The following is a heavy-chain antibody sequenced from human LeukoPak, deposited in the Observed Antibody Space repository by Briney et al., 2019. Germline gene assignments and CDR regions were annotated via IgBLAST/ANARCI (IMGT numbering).Heavy chain of an antibody. V-gene: IGHV3-9*01. D-gene: IGHD1-26*01. CDR2: ISWNSGDI. CDR1: GFTFDDFA. J-gene: IGHJ4*02. CDR3: AKDIRLLSPSGSFDY. Sequence: GGSLRLSCAASGFTFDDFAMHWVRQAPGKGLEWVSGISWNSGDIGYADSVKGRFTISRDNAKNSLYLQMNSLRDEDTALYYCAKDIRLLSPSGSFDYWGQGTLVTVSS.